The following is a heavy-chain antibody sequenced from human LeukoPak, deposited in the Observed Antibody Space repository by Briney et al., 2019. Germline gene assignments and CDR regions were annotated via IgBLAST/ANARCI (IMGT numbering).Heavy chain of an antibody. J-gene: IGHJ4*02. CDR3: ARGSPPRRNYDSRGYYSYYFDY. CDR2: ISAYNGNT. D-gene: IGHD3-22*01. CDR1: GYTFTSYG. Sequence: ASVKVSCKASGYTFTSYGISWVRQAPGQGLAWIVRISAYNGNTHCAQKLQDIVTMTTDTSTRTVYMELRSLRSDDTAVYYCARGSPPRRNYDSRGYYSYYFDYWGQGTLVTVSS. V-gene: IGHV1-18*01.